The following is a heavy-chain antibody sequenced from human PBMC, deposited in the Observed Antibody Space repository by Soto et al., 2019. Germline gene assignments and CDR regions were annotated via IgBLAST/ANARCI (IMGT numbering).Heavy chain of an antibody. D-gene: IGHD1-1*01. CDR3: ARGRYGDY. J-gene: IGHJ4*02. V-gene: IGHV1-18*01. CDR2: ISAHNGNT. CDR1: GYTFTSYG. Sequence: QVHLVQSGAEVKKPGASVKVSCKASGYTFTSYGITWVRQAPGQGLEGMGWISAHNGNTDYAQKLQGRVIVTRDTSTGTAYMELRSLISDDRAVYYCARGRYGDYWGQGALVTVSS.